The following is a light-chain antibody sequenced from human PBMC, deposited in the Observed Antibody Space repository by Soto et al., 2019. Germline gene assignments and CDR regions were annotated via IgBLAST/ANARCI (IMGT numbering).Light chain of an antibody. CDR3: QQYGSSPWT. CDR2: GAS. J-gene: IGKJ1*01. CDR1: QSVSSRS. V-gene: IGKV3-20*01. Sequence: EIVLTQSPGTVSLSAGERATLSCRASQSVSSRSLAWYQQKPGQAPRLLMFGASSRATGIPDRFSASGSGTDYTLTISRLEPEDFAMYYCQQYGSSPWTFGQGTKVEIK.